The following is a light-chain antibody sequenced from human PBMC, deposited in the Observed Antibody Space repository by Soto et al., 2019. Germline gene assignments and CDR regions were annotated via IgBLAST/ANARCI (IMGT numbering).Light chain of an antibody. CDR1: QSVSSSY. CDR2: GAS. CDR3: QQDGSSLFT. Sequence: ELVLTEFPCSLPIPHSERATLSCMASQSVSSSYLAWYQQKPGKAPRVLIYGASSRATGIPDRFSGSGSGTDFTLTISRLEPEDVAVYYCQQDGSSLFTFGPGTKVDIK. V-gene: IGKV3-20*01. J-gene: IGKJ3*01.